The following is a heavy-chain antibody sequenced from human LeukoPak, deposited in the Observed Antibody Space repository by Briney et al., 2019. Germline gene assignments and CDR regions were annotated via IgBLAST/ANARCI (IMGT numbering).Heavy chain of an antibody. D-gene: IGHD6-13*01. CDR1: GGSFSGYY. CDR2: INHSGST. Sequence: SETLSLTCAVYGGSFSGYYWSWIRQPPGKGLEWFGEINHSGSTNYNPSLKSRVTISVDTSKNQFSLKLSSVTAADTAVYYCARGVRSSWYGVADWFDPWGQGTLVTVSS. J-gene: IGHJ5*02. CDR3: ARGVRSSWYGVADWFDP. V-gene: IGHV4-34*01.